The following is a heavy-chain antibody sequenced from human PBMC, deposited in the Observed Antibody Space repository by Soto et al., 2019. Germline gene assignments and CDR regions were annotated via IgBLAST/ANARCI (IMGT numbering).Heavy chain of an antibody. J-gene: IGHJ3*02. CDR3: ARSGGGSGYLFAFDI. V-gene: IGHV3-21*01. CDR2: ISSSSSYI. CDR1: GFIFSTYS. Sequence: LRLSCAASGFIFSTYSLNWVRQAPGKGLEWVSSISSSSSYIYYADSVKGRFTISRDNRKNSLFLEMNSLRAEDTAVYFCARSGGGSGYLFAFDIWGRGTMVTVSS. D-gene: IGHD5-12*01.